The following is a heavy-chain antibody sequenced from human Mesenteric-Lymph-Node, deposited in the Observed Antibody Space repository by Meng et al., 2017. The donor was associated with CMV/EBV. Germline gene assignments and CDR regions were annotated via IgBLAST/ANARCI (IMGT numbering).Heavy chain of an antibody. V-gene: IGHV1-46*01. J-gene: IGHJ4*02. CDR3: ARGRGYNYGWGDY. D-gene: IGHD5-18*01. CDR2: INPSGGST. CDR1: GYTFTGYY. Sequence: ASVKVSCKASGYTFTGYYMHWVRQAPGQGLEWMGIINPSGGSTSYAQKFQGRVTMTTDTSTSTAYMELRSLRSDDTAVYYCARGRGYNYGWGDYWGQGTLVTVSS.